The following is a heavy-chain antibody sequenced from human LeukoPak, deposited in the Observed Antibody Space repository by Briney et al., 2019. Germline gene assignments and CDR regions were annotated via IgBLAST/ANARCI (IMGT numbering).Heavy chain of an antibody. V-gene: IGHV5-51*01. CDR3: ARGFGSTWLEY. CDR1: GYTFTTYW. D-gene: IGHD6-13*01. CDR2: IYPGDPDT. J-gene: IGHJ1*01. Sequence: GESLKISCKGSGYTFTTYWIGWVRQMPGKGLEWMGIIYPGDPDTRYSPSFQGQVTISADKSLTTAYLQWSSLKASDTAMYYCARGFGSTWLEYWGQGTLVTVSS.